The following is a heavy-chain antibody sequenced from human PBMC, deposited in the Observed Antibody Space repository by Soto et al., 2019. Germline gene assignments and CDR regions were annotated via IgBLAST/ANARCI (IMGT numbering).Heavy chain of an antibody. CDR3: ARDISSSETDYYYYGMDV. CDR2: ISYDGSNK. CDR1: GFPFSSYA. Sequence: PGGSLRLSCAASGFPFSSYAMHWVRQATGKGLEWVAVISYDGSNKYYADSVKGRFTISRDNSKNTLYLQMNSLRAEDTAVYYCARDISSSETDYYYYGMDVWGQGTTVTVSS. V-gene: IGHV3-30-3*01. D-gene: IGHD6-6*01. J-gene: IGHJ6*02.